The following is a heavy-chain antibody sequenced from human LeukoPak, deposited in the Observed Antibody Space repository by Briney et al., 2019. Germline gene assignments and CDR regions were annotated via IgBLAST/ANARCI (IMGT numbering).Heavy chain of an antibody. CDR2: ISGSGGST. CDR3: AKVSGYSYGYYYYYTDV. V-gene: IGHV3-23*01. CDR1: GLTFSNYA. Sequence: PGGSLRLSCAASGLTFSNYAMSWVRQAPGKGLEWVSAISGSGGSTYYADSVKGRFTISRDNSKNTLYLQMNSLRAEDTAVYYCAKVSGYSYGYYYYYTDVWGKGTTVTVSS. D-gene: IGHD5-18*01. J-gene: IGHJ6*03.